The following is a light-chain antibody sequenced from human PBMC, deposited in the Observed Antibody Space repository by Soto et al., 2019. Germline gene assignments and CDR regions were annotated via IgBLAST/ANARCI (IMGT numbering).Light chain of an antibody. CDR1: QSVLYSSNNNTY. V-gene: IGKV4-1*01. J-gene: IGKJ2*01. CDR3: QQYYSNPRT. Sequence: DIVMTQSPDSLAVSLGERATIHCKSSQSVLYSSNNNTYLAWYQQKSGQPPKLLIFWASTRDSGVPARFSGSGSGTDFTLTISSLQAEDVAVYYCQQYYSNPRTFGQGTRLEI. CDR2: WAS.